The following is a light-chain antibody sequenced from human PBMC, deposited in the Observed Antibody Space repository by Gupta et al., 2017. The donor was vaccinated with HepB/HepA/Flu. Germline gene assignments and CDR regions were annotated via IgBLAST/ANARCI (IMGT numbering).Light chain of an antibody. Sequence: DIQMTQSPSSLSASVGDRVTITCRASQSISSYLNWYQQKPEKAPKLLISAASSLQSGVPSRFSGSGHGTYFTLTITSLQPEDFATYYCQQSDSTPRNFGPGTRLEIK. CDR2: AAS. CDR1: QSISSY. J-gene: IGKJ5*01. V-gene: IGKV1-39*01. CDR3: QQSDSTPRN.